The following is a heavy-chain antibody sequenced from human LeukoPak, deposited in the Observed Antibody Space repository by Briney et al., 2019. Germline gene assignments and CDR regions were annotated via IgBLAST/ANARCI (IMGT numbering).Heavy chain of an antibody. Sequence: GGSLRLSCAASGFTFDDYAMHWVRQAPGKGLEWVPGITWNSGSIGYADSVKGRFTISRDNAKSSLYLQMNSLRAEDTALYYCAKDPYGGNSGRFDYWGQGTLVTVSS. V-gene: IGHV3-9*01. J-gene: IGHJ4*02. CDR1: GFTFDDYA. CDR2: ITWNSGSI. CDR3: AKDPYGGNSGRFDY. D-gene: IGHD4-23*01.